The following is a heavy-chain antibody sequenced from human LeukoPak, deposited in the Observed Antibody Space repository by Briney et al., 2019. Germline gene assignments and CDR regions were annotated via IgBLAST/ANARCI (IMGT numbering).Heavy chain of an antibody. Sequence: GGSLRLSCAASGFTFSSYAMSWVRQAPGKGLEWVSAISGSGGSTYYADSVKGRFTISRDNSKNTLYLQMNSLRAEDTAVYYCAREPGEYQLLANYYYYYYMDVWGKGTTVTVSS. J-gene: IGHJ6*03. CDR1: GFTFSSYA. V-gene: IGHV3-23*01. CDR3: AREPGEYQLLANYYYYYYMDV. D-gene: IGHD2-2*01. CDR2: ISGSGGST.